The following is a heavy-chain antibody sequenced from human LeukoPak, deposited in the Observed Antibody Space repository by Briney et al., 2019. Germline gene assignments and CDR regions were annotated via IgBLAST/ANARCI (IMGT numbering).Heavy chain of an antibody. CDR3: ARSAAAAFDY. CDR1: GLTFSSYG. D-gene: IGHD6-13*01. V-gene: IGHV3-7*01. Sequence: GGSLRLSCAASGLTFSSYGMSWVRQARGKGLEWVANIKQDGSEKYYVDSVKGRFTISRDNAKNSLYLQMNSLRAEDTAVYYCARSAAAAFDYWGQGTLVTVSS. J-gene: IGHJ4*02. CDR2: IKQDGSEK.